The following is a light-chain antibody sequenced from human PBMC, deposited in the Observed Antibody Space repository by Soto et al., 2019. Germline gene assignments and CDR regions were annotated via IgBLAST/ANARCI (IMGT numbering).Light chain of an antibody. CDR2: GAS. CDR3: QQYNRWPPIT. Sequence: EIVMTQSPATLSVSPGERATLSCRASQSVSGNLAWYQQKPGQAPRLLIYGASTRATGIPDRFSGSGSGTEFTLTISSLQSEDSAIYYCQQYNRWPPITFGQGTRLEIK. CDR1: QSVSGN. J-gene: IGKJ5*01. V-gene: IGKV3D-15*01.